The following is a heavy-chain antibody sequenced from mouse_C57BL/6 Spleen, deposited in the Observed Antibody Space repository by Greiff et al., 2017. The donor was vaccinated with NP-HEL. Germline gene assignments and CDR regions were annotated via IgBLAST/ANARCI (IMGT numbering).Heavy chain of an antibody. CDR1: GFNIKDDY. V-gene: IGHV14-4*01. D-gene: IGHD2-1*01. CDR2: IDPENGDT. Sequence: VQLQQSGAELVRPGASVKLSCTASGFNIKDDYMHWVKQRPEQGLEWIGWIDPENGDTEYASKFQGKATITADTSSNTAYLQLSSLTSEDTAVYYCTTSYGNYVGWYFDVWGTGTTVTVSS. CDR3: TTSYGNYVGWYFDV. J-gene: IGHJ1*03.